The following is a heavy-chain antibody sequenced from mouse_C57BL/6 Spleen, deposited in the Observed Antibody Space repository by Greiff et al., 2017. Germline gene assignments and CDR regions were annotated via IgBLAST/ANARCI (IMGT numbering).Heavy chain of an antibody. CDR3: GRHAGEVTTMDLYFDV. Sequence: DVHLVESGGGLVQPKGSLKLSCAASGFSFNTYAMNWVRQAPGKGLEWVARLRSKSNNYATYYADSVKDRFTISRDDSESMLYLQRNNLKTEDTAMYYCGRHAGEVTTMDLYFDVWGTGTTVTVSS. D-gene: IGHD2-1*01. J-gene: IGHJ1*03. CDR2: LRSKSNNYAT. V-gene: IGHV10-1*01. CDR1: GFSFNTYA.